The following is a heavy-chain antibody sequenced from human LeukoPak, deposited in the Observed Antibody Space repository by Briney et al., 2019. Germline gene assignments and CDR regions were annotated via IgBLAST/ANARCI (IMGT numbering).Heavy chain of an antibody. D-gene: IGHD5-24*01. J-gene: IGHJ4*02. V-gene: IGHV4-61*01. CDR1: GGSVSSGSYY. Sequence: KTSETLSLTCTVSGGSVSSGSYYWSWIRQPPGKGLEWIGYIYYSGSTNYNPSLKSRVTISVDTSKNQFSLKLSSVTAADTAVYYCARGLHNFDYWGQGTLVTVSS. CDR3: ARGLHNFDY. CDR2: IYYSGST.